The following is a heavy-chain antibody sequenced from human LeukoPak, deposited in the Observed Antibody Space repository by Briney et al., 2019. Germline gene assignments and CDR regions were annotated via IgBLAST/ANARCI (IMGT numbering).Heavy chain of an antibody. V-gene: IGHV4-34*01. D-gene: IGHD6-13*01. CDR2: INHSGST. Sequence: PSETLSLTCAVYGGSFSGYYWSWIRQPPGKGLEWIGEINHSGSTNYNPSLKSRVTISVDTSKNQCSLKLSSVTAADTAVYYCARTPGIAAAGGSPDYWGQGTLVTVSS. CDR1: GGSFSGYY. CDR3: ARTPGIAAAGGSPDY. J-gene: IGHJ4*02.